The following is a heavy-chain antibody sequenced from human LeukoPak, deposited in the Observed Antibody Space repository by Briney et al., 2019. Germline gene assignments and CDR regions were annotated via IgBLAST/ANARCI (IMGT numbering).Heavy chain of an antibody. CDR1: GGSISSGGYY. D-gene: IGHD3-10*01. CDR2: IYYSGST. Sequence: SETLSLTCTVSGGSISSGGYYWSWIRQHPGKGLEWIGYIYYSGSTYYNPSLKSRVTISVDTSKNQFSLKLSSVTAADTAVYYCARTSRHFYGSGTNLTPWPAGMDVWGQGTTVTVSS. J-gene: IGHJ6*02. V-gene: IGHV4-31*03. CDR3: ARTSRHFYGSGTNLTPWPAGMDV.